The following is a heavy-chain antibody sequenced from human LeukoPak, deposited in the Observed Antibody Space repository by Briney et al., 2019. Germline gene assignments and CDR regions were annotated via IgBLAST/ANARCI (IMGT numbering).Heavy chain of an antibody. Sequence: ASVKVSCKASGYTFTSYGISWVRQAPGQGLEWMGWISAYNGNTNYAQKLQGRVTMTTDTSTSTAYMELRSLRSEDTAVYYCARSGDYYDSSGHADFDYWGQGTLVTVSS. J-gene: IGHJ4*02. CDR1: GYTFTSYG. CDR2: ISAYNGNT. V-gene: IGHV1-18*01. D-gene: IGHD3-22*01. CDR3: ARSGDYYDSSGHADFDY.